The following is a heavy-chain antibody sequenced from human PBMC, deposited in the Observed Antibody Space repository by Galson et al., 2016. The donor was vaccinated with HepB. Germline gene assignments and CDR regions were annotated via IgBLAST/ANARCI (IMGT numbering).Heavy chain of an antibody. CDR2: IYSGGST. CDR3: TCGRSPGAY. Sequence: SLRLSCAASGFTVSNNYMSWVRRAPGKGLECVSLIYSGGSTSYADSVKGRFTISRDHFKNTLYLQMNSLRAEDTAVYFCTCGRSPGAYWGQGTLVTVSS. V-gene: IGHV3-53*01. D-gene: IGHD3-16*02. CDR1: GFTVSNNY. J-gene: IGHJ4*02.